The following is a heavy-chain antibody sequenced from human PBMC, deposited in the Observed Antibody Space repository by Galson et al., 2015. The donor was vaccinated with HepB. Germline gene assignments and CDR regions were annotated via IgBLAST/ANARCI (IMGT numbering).Heavy chain of an antibody. J-gene: IGHJ4*02. D-gene: IGHD1-14*01. CDR3: ARDLNNWNHLHSFDY. V-gene: IGHV3-30-3*01. CDR1: GFTFSSYA. CDR2: ISYDGSNK. Sequence: SLRLSCATSGFTFSSYAMHWVRQAPGKGLEWVAVISYDGSNKYYADSVKGRFTISRDNSKNTLYLQMNSLRAEDTAVYYCARDLNNWNHLHSFDYWGQGTLVTASS.